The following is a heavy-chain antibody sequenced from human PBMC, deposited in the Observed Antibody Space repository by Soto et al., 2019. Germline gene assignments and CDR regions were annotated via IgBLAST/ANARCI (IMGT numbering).Heavy chain of an antibody. D-gene: IGHD4-17*01. Sequence: QVQLQQWGAVLLKPSETLSLTCAVYGGSFSGYYWSWIRQPPVKGLEWMGEINHTASTNYNPSLKRRVTISVDTAKNQFSLKLSSVTAADTAVYYCARGGATTVVTHWGQGTLVPVSS. CDR1: GGSFSGYY. CDR3: ARGGATTVVTH. V-gene: IGHV4-34*01. CDR2: INHTAST. J-gene: IGHJ4*02.